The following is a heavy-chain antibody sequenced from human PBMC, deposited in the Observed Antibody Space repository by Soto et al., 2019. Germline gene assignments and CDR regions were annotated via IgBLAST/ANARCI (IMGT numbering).Heavy chain of an antibody. CDR1: GFTFSSYG. CDR3: ARDTSYSSRWPYYYYGMDV. V-gene: IGHV3-33*01. CDR2: MWYDGSNK. Sequence: PGGSLRLSCAASGFTFSSYGMHWVRQAPGKGLEWVAVMWYDGSNKYYADSVKGRFTISRDNSKNTLYLQMNSLRAEDTAVYYCARDTSYSSRWPYYYYGMDVWGQGTTVTVSS. D-gene: IGHD6-13*01. J-gene: IGHJ6*02.